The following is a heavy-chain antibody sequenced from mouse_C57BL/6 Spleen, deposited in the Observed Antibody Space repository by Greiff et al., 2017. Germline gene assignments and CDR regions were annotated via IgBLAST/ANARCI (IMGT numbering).Heavy chain of an antibody. J-gene: IGHJ2*01. CDR3: ARRYSNYEDYFDY. V-gene: IGHV1-69*01. CDR1: GYTFTSYW. CDR2: IDPSDSYT. D-gene: IGHD2-5*01. Sequence: QVQLQQPGAELVMPGASVKLSCKASGYTFTSYWMHWVKQRPGQGLEWIGEIDPSDSYTNYNQKFKGKATLTADKSSSTAYMQLSSLTSEDSAVYFCARRYSNYEDYFDYWGQGTTLTVSS.